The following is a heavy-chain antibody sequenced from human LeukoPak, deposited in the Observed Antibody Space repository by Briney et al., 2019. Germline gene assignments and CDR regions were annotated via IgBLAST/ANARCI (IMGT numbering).Heavy chain of an antibody. CDR2: TYSDGST. CDR1: GFTVSGNY. Sequence: GGSLGLSCAASGFTVSGNYMSWVRQAPGKGLESVSITYSDGSTYYADSVKGRFTISRDNSKNTLYLQMNSLRAEDTAVYYCARDFVNYFDYWGQGTLVTVSS. CDR3: ARDFVNYFDY. J-gene: IGHJ4*02. V-gene: IGHV3-53*05.